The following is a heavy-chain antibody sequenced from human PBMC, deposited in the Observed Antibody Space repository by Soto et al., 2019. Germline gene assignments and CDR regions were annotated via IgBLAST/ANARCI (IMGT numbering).Heavy chain of an antibody. D-gene: IGHD6-13*01. CDR2: ISYDGSNK. J-gene: IGHJ4*02. CDR1: GFTFSSYG. Sequence: GGSLRLSCAASGFTFSSYGMHWVRQAPGKGLEWVAVISYDGSNKYYADSVKGRFTISRDNSKNTLYLQMNSLRAEDTAVYYCAKAAGGAAAGTDYWGQGTLVTVSS. CDR3: AKAAGGAAAGTDY. V-gene: IGHV3-30*18.